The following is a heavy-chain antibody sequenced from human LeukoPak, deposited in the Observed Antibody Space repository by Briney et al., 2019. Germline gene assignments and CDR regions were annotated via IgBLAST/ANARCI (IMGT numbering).Heavy chain of an antibody. J-gene: IGHJ2*01. CDR1: GFTFRTYG. Sequence: PGGSLRLSCEASGFTFRTYGMTGVRQAPGKGLEGVSGITGSSTWTYYADSVKGRFTISRENSKNTLHSQMDSLRAEDTAIYYCARELVSLGTGYFDLWGRGTLVTVSS. D-gene: IGHD7-27*01. CDR3: ARELVSLGTGYFDL. V-gene: IGHV3-23*01. CDR2: ITGSSTWT.